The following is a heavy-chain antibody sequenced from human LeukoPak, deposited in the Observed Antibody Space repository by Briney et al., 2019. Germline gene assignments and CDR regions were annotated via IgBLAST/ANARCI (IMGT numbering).Heavy chain of an antibody. D-gene: IGHD5-18*01. CDR1: GCSISSYY. CDR2: IYTSGST. CDR3: ARTAPNYYYYYMDV. J-gene: IGHJ6*03. Sequence: PSETLSLTCTVSGCSISSYYWSWIRQPPGKGLEWIGYIYTSGSTNYNPSLKSRVTISVDTSKNQFSLKLSSVTAADTAVYYCARTAPNYYYYYMDVWGKGTTVTVSS. V-gene: IGHV4-4*09.